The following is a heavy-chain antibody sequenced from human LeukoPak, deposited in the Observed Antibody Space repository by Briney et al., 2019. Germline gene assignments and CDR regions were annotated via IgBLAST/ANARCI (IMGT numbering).Heavy chain of an antibody. CDR3: VRCPPDHYDSGSYYIDY. V-gene: IGHV1-69*06. D-gene: IGHD3-10*01. CDR1: GGTFSSYA. CDR2: IIPIFGTA. Sequence: SVKVSCKASGGTFSSYAISWVRQAPGQGLEWMGGIIPIFGTANYAQKFQGRVTITADKSTSTAYMELSSLRSEDTAVYYCVRCPPDHYDSGSYYIDYWGQGTLVTVSS. J-gene: IGHJ4*02.